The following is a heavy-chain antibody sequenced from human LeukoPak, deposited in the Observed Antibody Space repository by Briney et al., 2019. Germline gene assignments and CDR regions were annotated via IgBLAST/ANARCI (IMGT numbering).Heavy chain of an antibody. V-gene: IGHV4-59*01. CDR2: IHYSGKN. CDR3: TRSFPGIVGAADF. J-gene: IGHJ4*02. CDR1: GGSINSYY. D-gene: IGHD6-13*01. Sequence: SENLSLNCTVYGGSINSYYWRWLRQSQQKGLEGMANIHYSGKNNYNDSLKRGVTISVDTSKNQFSLKVTSMTAADTGVYYCTRSFPGIVGAADFWGQGTLVTVSS.